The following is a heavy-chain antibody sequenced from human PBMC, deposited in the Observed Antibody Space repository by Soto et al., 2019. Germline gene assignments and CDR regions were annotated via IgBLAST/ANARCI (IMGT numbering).Heavy chain of an antibody. V-gene: IGHV4-39*01. D-gene: IGHD6-13*01. CDR1: GGPISSSSYY. CDR2: IFYSGNT. CDR3: ARRYSSSFDY. J-gene: IGHJ4*02. Sequence: SETLSLTCTVSGGPISSSSYYWGWIRQPPGKGLEWIGSIFYSGNTYYNPSLKSRLTLFVDTSKNQFSLKLSSVTAADTAVYYCARRYSSSFDYWGQGTLVTVSS.